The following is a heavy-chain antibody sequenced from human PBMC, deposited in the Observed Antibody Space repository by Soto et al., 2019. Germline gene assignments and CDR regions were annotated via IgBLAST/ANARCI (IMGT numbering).Heavy chain of an antibody. V-gene: IGHV1-69*08. J-gene: IGHJ6*02. Sequence: QVQLVQSGAEVKKPGSSVKVSCKASGGTFSSYTISWVRQAPGQGLEWMGRITPILGIANYAQKFQGRVTITADKSTSTAYMELSSLRSEDTAVYYCARDPDPDVYYYYGMDVWGQGTTVTVSS. CDR1: GGTFSSYT. CDR2: ITPILGIA. CDR3: ARDPDPDVYYYYGMDV.